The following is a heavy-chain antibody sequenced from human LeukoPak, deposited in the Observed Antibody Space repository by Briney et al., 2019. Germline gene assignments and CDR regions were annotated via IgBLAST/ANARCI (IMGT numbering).Heavy chain of an antibody. J-gene: IGHJ4*02. D-gene: IGHD6-19*01. Sequence: ASVKVSCKASGYTFTGYYMHWVRQAPGQGLESMGRINPNSGGTNYAQKFQGRVTMTRDTSISTAYMELSRLRSDDTAVYYCARARSTSRAGTVGWGQGTLVTVSS. CDR1: GYTFTGYY. V-gene: IGHV1-2*06. CDR3: ARARSTSRAGTVG. CDR2: INPNSGGT.